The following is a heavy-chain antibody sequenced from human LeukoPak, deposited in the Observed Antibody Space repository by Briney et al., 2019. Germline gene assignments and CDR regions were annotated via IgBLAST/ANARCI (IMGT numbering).Heavy chain of an antibody. D-gene: IGHD6-6*01. CDR3: ARLPSSSFDP. Sequence: SETLSLTWTVSGGSISSYYWSWIRQPPGTGLEWIGHIYYSGSTNYNPSLNRRVTISVDTSKNQFSLKLNSLTAADTPVYYCARLPSSSFDPWGQGTLVTVSS. CDR2: IYYSGST. V-gene: IGHV4-59*01. J-gene: IGHJ5*02. CDR1: GGSISSYY.